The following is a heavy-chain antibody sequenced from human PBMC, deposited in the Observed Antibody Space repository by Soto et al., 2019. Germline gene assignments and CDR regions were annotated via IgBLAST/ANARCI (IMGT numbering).Heavy chain of an antibody. CDR2: IIPIFGTA. CDR1: GGTFSSYA. Sequence: QVQLVQSGAEVKKPGSSVKVSCKASGGTFSSYAISWVRQAPGQGLEWMGGIIPIFGTANYAQKFQGRVTITADESTSTAYMELSSLRSEDTAVYYCARDGRYYYDSSGYYHFDYWGQGTLVTVSS. CDR3: ARDGRYYYDSSGYYHFDY. V-gene: IGHV1-69*01. J-gene: IGHJ4*02. D-gene: IGHD3-22*01.